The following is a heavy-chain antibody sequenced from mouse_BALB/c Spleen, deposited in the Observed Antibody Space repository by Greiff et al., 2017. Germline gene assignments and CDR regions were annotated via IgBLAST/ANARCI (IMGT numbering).Heavy chain of an antibody. Sequence: QVQLQQSGAELAKPGASVKMSCKASGYTFTSYWMHWVKQRPGQGLEWIGYINPSTGYTEYNQKFKDKATLTADKSSSTDYMQLSSLTSEDSAVYYCAREGTTATLDYWGQGTTLTVSS. CDR1: GYTFTSYW. CDR3: AREGTTATLDY. V-gene: IGHV1-7*01. CDR2: INPSTGYT. D-gene: IGHD1-2*01. J-gene: IGHJ2*01.